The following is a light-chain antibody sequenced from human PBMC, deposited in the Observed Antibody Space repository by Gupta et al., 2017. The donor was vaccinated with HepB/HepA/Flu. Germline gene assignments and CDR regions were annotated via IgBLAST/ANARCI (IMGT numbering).Light chain of an antibody. CDR1: QSVSSCY. Sequence: DIVLTQSPGTLSLSPGERVTLSCRASQSVSSCYLAWYQQKPGQAPRLLIYGASSRATVIPDSFSGSGSGTDFTLTISRLEPEDFAVYYCQQYGSSPPAFGQGTKVEIK. CDR3: QQYGSSPPA. V-gene: IGKV3-20*01. CDR2: GAS. J-gene: IGKJ1*01.